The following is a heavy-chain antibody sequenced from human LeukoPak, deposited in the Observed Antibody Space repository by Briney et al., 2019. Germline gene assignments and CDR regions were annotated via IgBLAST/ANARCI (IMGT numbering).Heavy chain of an antibody. CDR1: GFTFSSCW. CDR2: IKQDGSEK. V-gene: IGHV3-7*01. CDR3: ARDYLGSSSGWYPRVY. Sequence: PGGSLRLSCAASGFTFSSCWMSWVRQAPGKGLEWVANIKQDGSEKYYVDSVKGRFTISRDNAKNSLYLQMNSLRAEDTAVYYCARDYLGSSSGWYPRVYWGQGTLVTVSS. D-gene: IGHD6-19*01. J-gene: IGHJ4*02.